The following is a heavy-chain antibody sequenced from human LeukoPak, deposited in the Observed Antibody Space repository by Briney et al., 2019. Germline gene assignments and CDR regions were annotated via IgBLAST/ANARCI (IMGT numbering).Heavy chain of an antibody. Sequence: GGSLRLSCAASGFTFSSYAMSWVRQAPRKGLEWVSSISSSSSYIYYADSVKGRFTISRDNAKNSLYLQMNSLRAEDTAVYYCARDSTYYYDSSGYPPDYWGQGTLVTVSS. V-gene: IGHV3-21*01. CDR1: GFTFSSYA. CDR3: ARDSTYYYDSSGYPPDY. J-gene: IGHJ4*02. CDR2: ISSSSSYI. D-gene: IGHD3-22*01.